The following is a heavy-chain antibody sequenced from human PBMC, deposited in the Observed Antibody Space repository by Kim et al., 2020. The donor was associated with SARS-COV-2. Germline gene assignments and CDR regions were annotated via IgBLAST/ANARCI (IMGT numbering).Heavy chain of an antibody. Sequence: GGSLRLSCAASGFTFSSYAMSWVRQAPGKGLEWVSTISGSGGSTYYADSVKGRFTISRVNSKNTLYLQMNSLRAEDTAVYYCAKAAYPGYSSSWYEYWGQGTLVTVSS. D-gene: IGHD6-13*01. CDR1: GFTFSSYA. V-gene: IGHV3-23*01. J-gene: IGHJ4*02. CDR3: AKAAYPGYSSSWYEY. CDR2: ISGSGGST.